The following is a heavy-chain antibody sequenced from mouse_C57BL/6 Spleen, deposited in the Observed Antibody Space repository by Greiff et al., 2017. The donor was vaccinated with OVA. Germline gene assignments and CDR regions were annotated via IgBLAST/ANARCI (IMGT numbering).Heavy chain of an antibody. CDR2: IYWDDDK. CDR3: ARRARIYYDYDYWYFDV. V-gene: IGHV8-12*01. CDR1: GFSLSTSGMG. J-gene: IGHJ1*03. Sequence: ESGPGILQSSQTLSLTCSFSGFSLSTSGMGVSWIRQPSGKGLEWLAHIYWDDDKRYNPSLKSRLTISKDTSRNQVFLKITSVDTADTATYYCARRARIYYDYDYWYFDVWGTGTTVTVSS. D-gene: IGHD2-4*01.